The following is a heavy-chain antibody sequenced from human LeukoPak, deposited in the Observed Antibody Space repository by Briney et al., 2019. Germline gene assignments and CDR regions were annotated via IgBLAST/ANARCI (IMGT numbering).Heavy chain of an antibody. CDR1: GGSISSHY. CDR3: ARRVARWFDP. V-gene: IGHV4-59*11. CDR2: IYYSGST. D-gene: IGHD2-15*01. J-gene: IGHJ5*02. Sequence: SETLSLTCTVSGGSISSHYWSWVRQPPGKGLEWIGYIYYSGSTNYNPSLKSRVTISVDTSKNQFSLKLSSVTAADTAVYYCARRVARWFDPRGQGTLVTVSS.